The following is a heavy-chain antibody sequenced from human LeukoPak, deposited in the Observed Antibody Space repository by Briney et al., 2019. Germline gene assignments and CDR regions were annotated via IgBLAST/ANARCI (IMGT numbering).Heavy chain of an antibody. V-gene: IGHV3-72*01. CDR2: SENKDNSYTT. J-gene: IGHJ3*02. CDR1: GLGLTDLY. CDR3: TRGKSVSGGASDI. Sequence: PGRSLTLSWALSGLGLTDLYMGWVRQPPGRWSEWVGCSENKDNSYTTEYAASVKSRFSISRDDSKNSLYLQMNSLKAEDTAVYYCTRGKSVSGGASDIWGQGTMVTVSS. D-gene: IGHD3-10*01.